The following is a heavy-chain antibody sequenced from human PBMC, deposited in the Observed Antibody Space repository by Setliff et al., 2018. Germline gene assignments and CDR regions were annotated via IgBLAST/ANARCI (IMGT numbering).Heavy chain of an antibody. CDR3: ARGEHIVSGDFYHYIDV. CDR2: INPNAGNI. D-gene: IGHD2-15*01. J-gene: IGHJ6*03. Sequence: ASVKVSCKASGYTFTAYYIHWVRQAPGQGLEWMGWINPNAGNINYIQKFQGRVTMTRDTSISTAYMELRRLKSDDTAEYYCARGEHIVSGDFYHYIDVWGKGATVTVSS. V-gene: IGHV1-2*02. CDR1: GYTFTAYY.